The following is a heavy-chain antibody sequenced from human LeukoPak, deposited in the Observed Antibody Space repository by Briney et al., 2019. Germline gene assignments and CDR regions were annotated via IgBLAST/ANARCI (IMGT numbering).Heavy chain of an antibody. CDR2: MNPISGNT. J-gene: IGHJ5*02. Sequence: GASVKASCTASGYTFTSYYMHWVRQAPGHGLEWMGWMNPISGNTGYAPTMPGRVTTSRHPSIRTAYRELSSLTSEDTAVYYCARGPRRGDRFDPWGQGTLVTVSS. D-gene: IGHD3-10*01. CDR1: GYTFTSYY. CDR3: ARGPRRGDRFDP. V-gene: IGHV1-8*02.